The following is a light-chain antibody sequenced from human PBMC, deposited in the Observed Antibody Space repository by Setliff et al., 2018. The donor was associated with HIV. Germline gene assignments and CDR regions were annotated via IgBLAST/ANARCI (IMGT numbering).Light chain of an antibody. CDR2: EVT. CDR3: SSYAGSRTFDV. Sequence: QSALTQPASVSGSPGQSITISCTGNSSNVGKYGFVSWYRQDPGKAPELIIYEVTKRPSAVSKRFSGSKSGNAASLTISGLQPDDEADYYCSSYAGSRTFDVFGTGTQLTVL. CDR1: SSNVGKYGF. V-gene: IGLV2-23*02. J-gene: IGLJ1*01.